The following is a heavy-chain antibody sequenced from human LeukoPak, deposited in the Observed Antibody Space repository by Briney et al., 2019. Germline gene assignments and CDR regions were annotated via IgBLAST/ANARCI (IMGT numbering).Heavy chain of an antibody. J-gene: IGHJ4*02. Sequence: GGSLRLSCAASGFTFSNYAMSWVRQAPGKGLEWVSAISGSGGSTYYADSVKGRFTISRDNSKNTLYLQMNSLRAEDTAVYYCAKGRKGGVATIPLEDWGQGTLVTVSS. CDR3: AKGRKGGVATIPLED. D-gene: IGHD5-12*01. CDR2: ISGSGGST. CDR1: GFTFSNYA. V-gene: IGHV3-23*01.